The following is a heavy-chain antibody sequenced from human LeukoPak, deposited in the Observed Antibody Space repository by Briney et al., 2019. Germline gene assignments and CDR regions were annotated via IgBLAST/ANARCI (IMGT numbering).Heavy chain of an antibody. Sequence: SETLSLTCSVSGGSISDYYWSWIRQPPGKGLEWIGYIYYSGGTSYNPSLKSRVTISVDTSKNQFSLKLSSVTAADTAVYYCARGMYSSDWTPFDYWGQGTLVTVSS. CDR2: IYYSGGT. D-gene: IGHD6-19*01. V-gene: IGHV4-59*08. CDR1: GGSISDYY. CDR3: ARGMYSSDWTPFDY. J-gene: IGHJ4*02.